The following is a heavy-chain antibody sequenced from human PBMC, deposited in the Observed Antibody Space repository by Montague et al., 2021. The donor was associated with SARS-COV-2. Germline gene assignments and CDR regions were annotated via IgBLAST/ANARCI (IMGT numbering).Heavy chain of an antibody. V-gene: IGHV4-39*02. D-gene: IGHD3-22*01. CDR2: IFDTGNS. Sequence: SETLSLTCTVSGGSITNNIFFWSWHRHPPGKDLELIGNIFDTGNSYYYLSRKSRITISVVTSKNHVTLKLGTVTAAETAVYYCPRLKRYFDSIGSPSAFDSWGKGKKVTVSS. CDR1: GGSITNNIFF. J-gene: IGHJ3*01. CDR3: PRLKRYFDSIGSPSAFDS.